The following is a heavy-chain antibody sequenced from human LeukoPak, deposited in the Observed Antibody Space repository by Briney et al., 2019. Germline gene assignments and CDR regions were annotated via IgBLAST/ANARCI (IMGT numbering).Heavy chain of an antibody. CDR1: GYSISSGYY. D-gene: IGHD3-10*01. Sequence: SETLSLTCTVSGYSISSGYYWGWIRQPPGKGLEWIGSIYHSGSTYYNPSLKSRVTISVDTSKNQFSLKLSSVTAADTAVYYCASYGSGSYYKTDAFDIWGQGTMVTVSS. V-gene: IGHV4-38-2*02. CDR2: IYHSGST. J-gene: IGHJ3*02. CDR3: ASYGSGSYYKTDAFDI.